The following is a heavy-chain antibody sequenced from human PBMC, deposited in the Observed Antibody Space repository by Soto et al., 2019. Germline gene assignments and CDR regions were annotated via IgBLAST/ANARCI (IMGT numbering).Heavy chain of an antibody. J-gene: IGHJ6*02. CDR1: GYTFTNYG. CDR2: IGAYNGNT. V-gene: IGHV1-18*01. Sequence: ASVKVSCKASGYTFTNYGLSWVRQAPGQGLEWMGWIGAYNGNTKFAQKFQGRVTMTTDTSTSTAYMELSSLRSEDTAVYYCARAAPAYDILTGPLYYYYGMDVWGQGTTVTVSS. D-gene: IGHD3-9*01. CDR3: ARAAPAYDILTGPLYYYYGMDV.